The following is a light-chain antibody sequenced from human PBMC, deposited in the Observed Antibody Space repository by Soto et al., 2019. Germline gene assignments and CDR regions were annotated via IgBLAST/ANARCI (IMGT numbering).Light chain of an antibody. Sequence: MTQSPSTLPASVGDSVTITCRASQSISNWLAWFQQRPGQSPRRLIFEVSNRDSGVPDRFCGSASGTDFTLTISRVEAEDVGVYYCMQGTHWPHTFGQGTKVDIK. CDR2: EVS. J-gene: IGKJ1*01. CDR1: QSISNW. CDR3: MQGTHWPHT. V-gene: IGKV2-30*01.